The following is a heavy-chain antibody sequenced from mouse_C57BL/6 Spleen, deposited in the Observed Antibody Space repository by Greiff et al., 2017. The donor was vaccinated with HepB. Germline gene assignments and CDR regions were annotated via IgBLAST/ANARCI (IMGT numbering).Heavy chain of an antibody. Sequence: VQRVESGPGLVQPSQSLSITCTVSGFSLTSYGVHWVRQSPGKGLEWLGVIWSGGSTDYNAAFISRLSISKDNSKSQVFFKMNSLQADDTAIYYWARTPHGSSPYYAMDYWGQGTSVTVSS. CDR1: GFSLTSYG. CDR3: ARTPHGSSPYYAMDY. J-gene: IGHJ4*01. D-gene: IGHD1-1*01. V-gene: IGHV2-2*01. CDR2: IWSGGST.